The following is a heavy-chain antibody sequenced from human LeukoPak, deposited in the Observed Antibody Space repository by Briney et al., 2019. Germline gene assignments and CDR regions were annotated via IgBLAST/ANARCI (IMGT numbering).Heavy chain of an antibody. Sequence: QTGGSLRLSCAASGFAFSDYWMSWVRQAPGKGLEWVANIKKDGGDKYYVESVKGRFTVSRDNAKNSLYLQMTSLRADDTGVYYCLQYNAGTTWSPGTLVTVSS. D-gene: IGHD3-10*01. J-gene: IGHJ5*02. CDR1: GFAFSDYW. CDR3: LQYNAGTT. CDR2: IKKDGGDK. V-gene: IGHV3-7*01.